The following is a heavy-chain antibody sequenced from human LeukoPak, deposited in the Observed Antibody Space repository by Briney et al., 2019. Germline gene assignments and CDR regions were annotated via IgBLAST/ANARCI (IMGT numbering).Heavy chain of an antibody. V-gene: IGHV1-69*04. D-gene: IGHD5-24*01. CDR1: GGTFSSYA. J-gene: IGHJ5*02. CDR3: ARAGEMNWFDP. Sequence: GASVKVSCKASGGTFSSYAISWVRQAPGQGLEWMGRIIPFFGIANYAQKFQGRVTITADKSTSTAYMELSSLRSEDTAVYYCARAGEMNWFDPWGQGTLVTVSS. CDR2: IIPFFGIA.